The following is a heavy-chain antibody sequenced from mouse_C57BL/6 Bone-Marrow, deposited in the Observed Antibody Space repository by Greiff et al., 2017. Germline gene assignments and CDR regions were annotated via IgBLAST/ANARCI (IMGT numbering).Heavy chain of an antibody. J-gene: IGHJ2*01. V-gene: IGHV5-9-1*02. CDR3: TRQLVQYYFDY. Sequence: EVQGVESGEGLVKPGGSLKLSCAASGFTFSSYAMSWVRQTPEKRLEWVAYISSGGDYIYYADTVKGRFTISRDNARNTLYLQMSSLKSEDTAMYYCTRQLVQYYFDYWGQGTTLTVSS. CDR1: GFTFSSYA. CDR2: ISSGGDYI. D-gene: IGHD4-1*02.